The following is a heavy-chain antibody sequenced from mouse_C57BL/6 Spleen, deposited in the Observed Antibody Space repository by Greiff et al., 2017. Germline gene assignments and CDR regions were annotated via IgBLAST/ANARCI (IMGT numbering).Heavy chain of an antibody. CDR2: ISSGGSYT. J-gene: IGHJ1*03. CDR3: ARRGRYFDV. Sequence: EVKLVESGGDLVKPGGSLKLSCAASGFTFSSYGMSWVRQTPDKRLEWVATISSGGSYTYDPDSVKGRFTISRDNAKNTLYLQMSSLKSEDTAMYYCARRGRYFDVWGTGTTVTVSS. CDR1: GFTFSSYG. V-gene: IGHV5-6*02.